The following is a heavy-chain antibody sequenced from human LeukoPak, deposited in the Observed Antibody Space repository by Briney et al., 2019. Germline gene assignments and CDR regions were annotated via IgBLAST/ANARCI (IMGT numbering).Heavy chain of an antibody. CDR3: ASDLSTWFD. CDR1: GFTFTNYW. Sequence: GGSLRLSCAASGFTFTNYWMHWVRQAPGKGLVWVSRIDIDGTGTSYADSVKGRFTISRDNAKNTVSLQMNSLKAEDTAVYYCASDLSTWFDWGQGTQVTVAS. V-gene: IGHV3-74*01. J-gene: IGHJ4*02. CDR2: IDIDGTGT. D-gene: IGHD6-13*01.